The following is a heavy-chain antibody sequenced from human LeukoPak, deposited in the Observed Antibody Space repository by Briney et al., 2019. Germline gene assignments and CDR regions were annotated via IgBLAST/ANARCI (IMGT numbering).Heavy chain of an antibody. Sequence: GESLKISCKASGYSFASYWIGWVRQTSGKGLEWMAIIHPNDASTIYSPSFQGQVTISADKSVNTAYLQWSSLKASDTAMYYCARLSGRVVCSAGSCYIDSWGQGTLVTVSS. V-gene: IGHV5-51*01. CDR1: GYSFASYW. CDR3: ARLSGRVVCSAGSCYIDS. D-gene: IGHD2-15*01. J-gene: IGHJ4*02. CDR2: IHPNDAST.